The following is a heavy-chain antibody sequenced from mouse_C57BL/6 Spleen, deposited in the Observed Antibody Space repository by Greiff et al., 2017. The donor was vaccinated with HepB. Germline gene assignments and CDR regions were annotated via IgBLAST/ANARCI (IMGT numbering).Heavy chain of an antibody. J-gene: IGHJ1*03. CDR1: GFTFTDYY. Sequence: DVMLVESGGGLVQPGGSLSLSCAASGFTFTDYYMSWVRQPPGKALEWLGFIRNKANGYTTEYSASVKGRFTISRDNSQSILYLQMNALRAEDSATYYCARYRTTVVEWRYFDVWGTGTTVTVSS. CDR3: ARYRTTVVEWRYFDV. CDR2: IRNKANGYTT. V-gene: IGHV7-3*01. D-gene: IGHD1-1*01.